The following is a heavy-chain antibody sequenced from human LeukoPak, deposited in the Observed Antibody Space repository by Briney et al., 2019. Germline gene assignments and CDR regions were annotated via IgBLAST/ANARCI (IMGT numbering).Heavy chain of an antibody. D-gene: IGHD3-22*01. CDR1: GGSFSGYY. J-gene: IGHJ4*02. V-gene: IGHV4-34*01. CDR2: INHSGST. CDR3: ARLWYYDSSGYYGVSDFDY. Sequence: SETLSLTCAVYGGSFSGYYRSWIRQPPGKGLEWIGEINHSGSTNYNPSLKSRVTISVDTSKNQFSLKLSSVTAADTAVYYCARLWYYDSSGYYGVSDFDYWGQGTLVTVSS.